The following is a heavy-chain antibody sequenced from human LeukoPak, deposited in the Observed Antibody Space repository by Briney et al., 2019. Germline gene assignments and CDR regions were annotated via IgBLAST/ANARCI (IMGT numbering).Heavy chain of an antibody. V-gene: IGHV1-46*01. D-gene: IGHD3-16*01. Sequence: ASVKVSCKASGYTFTGYYMHWVRQAPGQGLEWMGIINPSGGSTSYAQKFQGRVTMTRDTSTSTVYMELSSLRSEDTAVYYCARVIARGYFDYWGQGTLVTVSS. CDR2: INPSGGST. CDR1: GYTFTGYY. J-gene: IGHJ4*02. CDR3: ARVIARGYFDY.